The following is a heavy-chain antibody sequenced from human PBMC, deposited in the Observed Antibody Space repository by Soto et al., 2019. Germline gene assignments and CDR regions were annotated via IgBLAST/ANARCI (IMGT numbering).Heavy chain of an antibody. Sequence: GGSLRLSCAASGFTFSSYAMHWVRQAPGKGLEWVAVISYDGSNKYYADSVKGRFTISRDNSKNTLYLQMNSLRAEDTAVYYCARPSIAAAGPYYFDYWGQGTLVTVSS. D-gene: IGHD6-13*01. CDR1: GFTFSSYA. V-gene: IGHV3-30-3*01. J-gene: IGHJ4*02. CDR3: ARPSIAAAGPYYFDY. CDR2: ISYDGSNK.